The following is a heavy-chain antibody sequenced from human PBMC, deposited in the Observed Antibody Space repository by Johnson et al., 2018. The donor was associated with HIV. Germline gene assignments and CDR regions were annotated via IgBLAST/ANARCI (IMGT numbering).Heavy chain of an antibody. D-gene: IGHD2-15*01. CDR3: EAVVSAFDI. Sequence: VQLVESGGGLVQPGGSLRLSCAASGFTFDDYAMHWVRQAPGKGLEWVSGISWNSGSIGYADSVKGRFTISRDNAKNSLYLQMNSLRAEDTALYYCEAVVSAFDIWGQWTMVTVSS. V-gene: IGHV3-9*01. CDR1: GFTFDDYA. J-gene: IGHJ3*02. CDR2: ISWNSGSI.